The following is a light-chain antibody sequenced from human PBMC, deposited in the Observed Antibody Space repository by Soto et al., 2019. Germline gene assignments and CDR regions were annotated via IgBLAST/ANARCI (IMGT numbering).Light chain of an antibody. CDR1: TGPVTSGHY. J-gene: IGLJ1*01. V-gene: IGLV7-46*01. Sequence: QAVVTQEPSLTVSPGETVTLTCDSTTGPVTSGHYPYWFQQKPGQAPRTLIYDTSVKYSWTPARFSGSLLGGKAVLTLSGALPDDEAVYYCLLSFPGAYVFGAGTQLTVL. CDR3: LLSFPGAYV. CDR2: DTS.